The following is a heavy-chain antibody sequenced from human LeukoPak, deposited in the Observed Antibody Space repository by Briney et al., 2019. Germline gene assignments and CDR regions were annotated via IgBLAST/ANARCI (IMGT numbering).Heavy chain of an antibody. Sequence: QSGGSLRLSCAASGFTFSSYWMSWVRQAPGKGLEWVANIKEDGSEKYYVDSVKGRFTISRDNAKNSLNLQVNSLRAEDTAVYYCARDKNARQLWSGELDYWGQGTPVTVSS. V-gene: IGHV3-7*01. CDR2: IKEDGSEK. J-gene: IGHJ4*02. CDR3: ARDKNARQLWSGELDY. D-gene: IGHD3-10*01. CDR1: GFTFSSYW.